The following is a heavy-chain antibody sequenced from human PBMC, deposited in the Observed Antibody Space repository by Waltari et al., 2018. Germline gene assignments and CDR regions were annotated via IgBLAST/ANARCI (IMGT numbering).Heavy chain of an antibody. CDR3: ARSRAGYCSSTSCYKWFDP. CDR2: INHSGST. CDR1: GGSFSGSY. Sequence: QVQLQQWGAGLLKPSETLSLTCAVYGGSFSGSYWSWIRPPPGQRLEWIGEINHSGSTNYNPSLKSRVTISVDTSKNQFSLKLSSVTAADTAVYYCARSRAGYCSSTSCYKWFDPWGQGTLVTVSS. J-gene: IGHJ5*02. V-gene: IGHV4-34*01. D-gene: IGHD2-2*02.